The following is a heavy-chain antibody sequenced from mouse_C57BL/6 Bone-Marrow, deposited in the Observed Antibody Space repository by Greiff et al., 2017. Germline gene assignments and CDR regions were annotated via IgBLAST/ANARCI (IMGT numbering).Heavy chain of an antibody. CDR3: ARSGPLGRSFDY. CDR2: IYPTSGRT. J-gene: IGHJ2*01. Sequence: QVQLQQPGAELVKPGASVKMSCKASGYTFTSYWITWVKQRPGQGLEWIGDIYPTSGRTNYKEKFKSKARLTVDTSSNTAYMQLSSLTSEDSAVFYCARSGPLGRSFDYWGQGTTLTVSS. V-gene: IGHV1-55*01. CDR1: GYTFTSYW. D-gene: IGHD4-1*01.